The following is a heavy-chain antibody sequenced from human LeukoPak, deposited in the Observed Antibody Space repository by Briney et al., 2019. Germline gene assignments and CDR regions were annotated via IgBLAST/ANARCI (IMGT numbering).Heavy chain of an antibody. Sequence: ASVKVSCKASGGTFSSYAISWVRQAPGQGLEWMGWISAYNGNTNYAQKLQGRVTMTTDTSTSTAYMELRSLRSDDTAVYYCAREKGIAAAGKWFDPWGQGTLVTVSS. CDR2: ISAYNGNT. J-gene: IGHJ5*02. CDR3: AREKGIAAAGKWFDP. V-gene: IGHV1-18*01. CDR1: GGTFSSYA. D-gene: IGHD6-13*01.